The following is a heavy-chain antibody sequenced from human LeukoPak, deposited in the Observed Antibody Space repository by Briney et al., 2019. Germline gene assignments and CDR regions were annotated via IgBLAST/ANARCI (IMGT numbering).Heavy chain of an antibody. J-gene: IGHJ6*02. D-gene: IGHD2-21*01. CDR1: GFTFSSYA. V-gene: IGHV3-23*01. Sequence: PGGSLRLSCAASGFTFSSYAMSWVRRAPGKGLEWVSAISGSGGSTYYADSVKGQFTISRDNSKNTLYLQMNSLRAEDTAVYYCAKGYSPLYYYYGMDVWGQGTTVTVSS. CDR3: AKGYSPLYYYYGMDV. CDR2: ISGSGGST.